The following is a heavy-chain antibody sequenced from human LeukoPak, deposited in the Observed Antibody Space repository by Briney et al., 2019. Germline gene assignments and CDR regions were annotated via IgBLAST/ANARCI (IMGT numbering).Heavy chain of an antibody. Sequence: GGTLRLSCAASGFTFSTFAMIWVRQPPGKGLEWVSSIFPSGGEIHYADSVRGRFTISRDNSKSTLSLQMNSLRAEDTAIYYRATYRQVLLPFESWGQGTLVTVSS. D-gene: IGHD2-8*02. CDR1: GFTFSTFA. V-gene: IGHV3-23*01. CDR2: IFPSGGEI. CDR3: ATYRQVLLPFES. J-gene: IGHJ4*02.